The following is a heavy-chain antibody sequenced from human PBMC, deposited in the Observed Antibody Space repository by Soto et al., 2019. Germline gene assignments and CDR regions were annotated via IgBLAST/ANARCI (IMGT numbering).Heavy chain of an antibody. V-gene: IGHV3-30*18. CDR3: AKDRMGAGIRGYFDY. CDR1: GFTFSSYG. Sequence: QVQLVESGGGVVQPGESLRLSCAGSGFTFSSYGMDWVRQAPGKGLEWVAVISYDGSNKYYVDSVKGRFTISRDNSKNTLYLQMHSLRAEDTAVYYCAKDRMGAGIRGYFDYWGQGMLVTVSS. J-gene: IGHJ4*02. D-gene: IGHD3-10*01. CDR2: ISYDGSNK.